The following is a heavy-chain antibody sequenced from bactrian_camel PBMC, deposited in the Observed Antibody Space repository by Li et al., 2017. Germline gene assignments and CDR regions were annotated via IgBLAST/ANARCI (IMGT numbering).Heavy chain of an antibody. D-gene: IGHD6*01. Sequence: HVQLVESGGNSVQAGVSLRLSCAASGHTYLNYCLAWFRLASGNERERVAAIDSDGKTYYAESVKGRFTITQDNGKNTVYLQMNNLKPEDTAMYYCAAVRYGGTWYPLCRARSADFGYWGQGTQVTVS. CDR1: GHTYLNYC. V-gene: IGHV3-3*01. CDR2: IDSDGKT. CDR3: AAVRYGGTWYPLCRARSADFGY. J-gene: IGHJ6*01.